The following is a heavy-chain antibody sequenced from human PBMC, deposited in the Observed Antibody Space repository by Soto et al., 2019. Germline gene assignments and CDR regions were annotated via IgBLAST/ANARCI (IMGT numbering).Heavy chain of an antibody. CDR1: DGSVNSDGYY. CDR3: LYWYTRRWSIFDF. V-gene: IGHV4-61*08. Sequence: PSETLSLTCTVSDGSVNSDGYYWTWIRQPPGKGLEWIGYIFYSGSTNYNPSLKSRVIISVDTSKNQFSLNLRSVTAADTAVYYWLYWYTRRWSIFDFWGQG. D-gene: IGHD2-15*01. CDR2: IFYSGST. J-gene: IGHJ4*02.